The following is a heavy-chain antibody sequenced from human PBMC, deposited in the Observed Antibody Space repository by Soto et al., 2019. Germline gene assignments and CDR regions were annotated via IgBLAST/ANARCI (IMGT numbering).Heavy chain of an antibody. CDR2: IIPIFGTT. J-gene: IGHJ3*02. CDR3: ARDLSSSSDAFYI. V-gene: IGHV1-69*13. Sequence: ASVKVSCKASGGTFSSYAISWVRQAPGQGLEWMGGIIPIFGTTNYAQTFQGRITITADESTSTAYMELSSLRSEDAAVYYCARDLSSSSDAFYIWGQGTMVTVSS. D-gene: IGHD6-6*01. CDR1: GGTFSSYA.